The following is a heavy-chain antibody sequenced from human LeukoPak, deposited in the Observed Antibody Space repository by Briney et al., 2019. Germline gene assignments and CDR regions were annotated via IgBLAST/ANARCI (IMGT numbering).Heavy chain of an antibody. CDR1: GFSLSTSGVG. V-gene: IGHV2-5*01. CDR3: AHVVTTVIYLDY. CDR2: IYWNDDK. D-gene: IGHD4-11*01. Sequence: KGSGPTLVNPTQTLTLACTFSGFSLSTSGVGVGWIRQPPGKALEWLALIYWNDDKRYSPSLKSRLTITKDTSKNQVVLTMTNMDPVDTATYYCAHVVTTVIYLDYWGQGTLVTVSS. J-gene: IGHJ4*02.